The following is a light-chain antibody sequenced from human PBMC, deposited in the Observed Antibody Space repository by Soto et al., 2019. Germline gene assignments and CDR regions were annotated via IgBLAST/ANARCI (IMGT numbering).Light chain of an antibody. J-gene: IGKJ1*01. CDR1: QSVSSN. CDR2: DAA. V-gene: IGKV3-15*01. Sequence: ELVSAHSPATLSLSPVESATLSCRASQSVSSNLAWYQQKPGQAPRHLIYDAATRATGIPATFSGSGSGTEFTLTISSLQSEDFAVYYCQQYSNRTPWTFGQGTKVDIK. CDR3: QQYSNRTPWT.